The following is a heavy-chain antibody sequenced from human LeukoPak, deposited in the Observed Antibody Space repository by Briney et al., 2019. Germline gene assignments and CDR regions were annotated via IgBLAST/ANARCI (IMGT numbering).Heavy chain of an antibody. D-gene: IGHD4-11*01. CDR2: INPNSGGT. V-gene: IGHV1-2*02. CDR1: GYTFTGYY. CDR3: ARGVDDYSNHRWYMDV. Sequence: ASVKVSCKASGYTFTGYYMHWVRQAPGQGLEWMGWINPNSGGTNYAQKFQGRVTMTRDTSISTAYMELSRLRSDDTAVYYCARGVDDYSNHRWYMDVWGKGTTVTVSS. J-gene: IGHJ6*03.